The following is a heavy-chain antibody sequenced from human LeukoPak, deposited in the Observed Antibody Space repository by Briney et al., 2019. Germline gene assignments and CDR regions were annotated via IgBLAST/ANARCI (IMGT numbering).Heavy chain of an antibody. J-gene: IGHJ4*02. CDR3: ARDPGRETAMGWFMGPLDY. CDR2: ISYDGSNK. Sequence: PGGSLRLSCAASGFTFSSYAMHWVRQAPGKGLEWVAVISYDGSNKYYADSVKGRFTISRDNSKNTLYLQMNSLRAEDTAVYYCARDPGRETAMGWFMGPLDYWGQGTLVTVSS. V-gene: IGHV3-30-3*01. CDR1: GFTFSSYA. D-gene: IGHD5-18*01.